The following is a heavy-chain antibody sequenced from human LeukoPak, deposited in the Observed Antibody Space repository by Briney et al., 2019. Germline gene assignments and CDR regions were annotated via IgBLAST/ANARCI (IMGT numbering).Heavy chain of an antibody. D-gene: IGHD3-3*01. CDR1: GFTFSSYG. J-gene: IGHJ4*02. Sequence: PGGSLRLSCAASGFTFSSYGMHWVRQAPGKGLEWVAVIWYDGSNKYYADPVKGRFTISRDNSKNTLYLQMNSLRAEDTAVYYCAKDTIFGELGYWGQGTLVTVSS. V-gene: IGHV3-30*02. CDR2: IWYDGSNK. CDR3: AKDTIFGELGY.